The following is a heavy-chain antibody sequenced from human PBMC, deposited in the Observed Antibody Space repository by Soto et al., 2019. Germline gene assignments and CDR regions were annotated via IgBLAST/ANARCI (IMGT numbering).Heavy chain of an antibody. J-gene: IGHJ6*02. Sequence: GASVKVSCKASGYTFTSYGVSWVRQAPGQGLEWMGWISAFNGQTNYIQKVQGRVTLTTEAPTSTAYMELRSLRSDDTAVYYCARGGDYYYGLDVWGQGTTVTVSS. D-gene: IGHD3-16*01. CDR2: ISAFNGQT. CDR3: ARGGDYYYGLDV. V-gene: IGHV1-18*01. CDR1: GYTFTSYG.